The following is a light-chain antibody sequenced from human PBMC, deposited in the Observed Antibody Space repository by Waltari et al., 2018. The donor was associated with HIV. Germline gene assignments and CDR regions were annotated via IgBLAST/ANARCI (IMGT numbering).Light chain of an antibody. CDR1: QTLDTY. CDR2: AAS. V-gene: IGKV1-9*01. J-gene: IGKJ4*01. CDR3: QQLKSYPLT. Sequence: DIQLTQSPALLSASVGARVTISCRASQTLDTYLAWYRQKPGKAPELLIYAASTLQYGVSSRFSGSGSGTEFTHTSSGLQPEEFATYFCQQLKSYPLTFGGGTTVE.